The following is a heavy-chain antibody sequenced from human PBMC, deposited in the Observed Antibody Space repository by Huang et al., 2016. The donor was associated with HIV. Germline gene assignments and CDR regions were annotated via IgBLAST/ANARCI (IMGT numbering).Heavy chain of an antibody. CDR2: THPNSGDT. J-gene: IGHJ5*02. V-gene: IGHV1-2*02. Sequence: QVRLVQSGAEVKKPGASVKVSCKASGSSFTGYYMPLVRQAPGHGLGWLGWTHPNSGDTKHAQKCQGRVIMPRVTSINTAYMELRRLRSDDTAVYYCARDGRVVVEGATTSNNWFDPWGQGTLVTVPS. CDR3: ARDGRVVVEGATTSNNWFDP. D-gene: IGHD2-15*01. CDR1: GSSFTGYY.